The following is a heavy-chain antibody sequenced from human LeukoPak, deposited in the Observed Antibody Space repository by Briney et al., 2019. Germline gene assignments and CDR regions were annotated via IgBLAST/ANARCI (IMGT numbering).Heavy chain of an antibody. V-gene: IGHV1-2*02. D-gene: IGHD6-6*01. Sequence: GASVKVSCKASGYTFTGYYMHWVRQAPGQGLEWMGWINPNSGGTNYAQKFQGRVTMTRDTSISTAHMELSRLRSDDTAVYYCARDLEYSSSSPIDYWGQGTLVTVSS. CDR1: GYTFTGYY. CDR3: ARDLEYSSSSPIDY. CDR2: INPNSGGT. J-gene: IGHJ4*02.